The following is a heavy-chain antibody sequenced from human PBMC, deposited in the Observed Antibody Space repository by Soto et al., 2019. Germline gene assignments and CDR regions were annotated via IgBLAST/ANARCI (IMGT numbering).Heavy chain of an antibody. Sequence: SETLSLTCAVSGGSISSSNWWSWVRQPPGKGPEWIGEIYHSGSTNYNPSLKSRVTISVDKSKNQFSLKLSSVTAADTAVYYCARGHSSGWCGGYWYFDLWGRGTLVTVSS. V-gene: IGHV4-4*02. CDR3: ARGHSSGWCGGYWYFDL. CDR1: GGSISSSNW. D-gene: IGHD6-19*01. CDR2: IYHSGST. J-gene: IGHJ2*01.